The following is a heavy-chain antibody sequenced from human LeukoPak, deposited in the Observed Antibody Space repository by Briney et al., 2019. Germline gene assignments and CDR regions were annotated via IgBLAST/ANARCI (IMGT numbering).Heavy chain of an antibody. V-gene: IGHV3-48*01. J-gene: IGHJ4*02. CDR2: ISGNRDTI. CDR1: GFTFSIHS. CDR3: VRGGRDSSGYYYIDY. D-gene: IGHD3-22*01. Sequence: PGGSLRLSCAASGFTFSIHSMNWVRQAPGKGLEWVSHISGNRDTIYHADSVKGRFTVSRDNAENSLYLQMHSLKSEDTAVYYCVRGGRDSSGYYYIDYWGQGTLVTVSS.